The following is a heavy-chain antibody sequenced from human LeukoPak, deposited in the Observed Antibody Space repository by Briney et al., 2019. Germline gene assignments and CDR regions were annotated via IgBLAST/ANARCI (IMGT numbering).Heavy chain of an antibody. CDR1: GFTFSSYW. D-gene: IGHD1-26*01. CDR2: IKPDESEK. V-gene: IGHV3-7*01. J-gene: IGHJ4*02. Sequence: GGSLRLSCAASGFTFSSYWMTWVRQAPGKGLEWVANIKPDESEKYYVDSVKGRFTVSRDNAMNLLYLQMNSLRAEDTAVYYCGRHGDGAMIEYWGQGTLVTVSS. CDR3: GRHGDGAMIEY.